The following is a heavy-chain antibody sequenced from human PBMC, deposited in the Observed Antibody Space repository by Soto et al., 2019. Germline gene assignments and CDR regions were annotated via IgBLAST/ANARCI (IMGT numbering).Heavy chain of an antibody. CDR3: AKDDTHEYYYDSSGPVDY. CDR1: GFTFSSYS. CDR2: ISSSSSYI. D-gene: IGHD3-22*01. Sequence: GGSLRLSCAASGFTFSSYSMNWVRQARGKGLEWVSSISSSSSYIYYADSVKGRFTISRDNAKNSLYLQMNSLRAEDTAVYYCAKDDTHEYYYDSSGPVDYWGQGTLVTVSS. J-gene: IGHJ4*02. V-gene: IGHV3-21*04.